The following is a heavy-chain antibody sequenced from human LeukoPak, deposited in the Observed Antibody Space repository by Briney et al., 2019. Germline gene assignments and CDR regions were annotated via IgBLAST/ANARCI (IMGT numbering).Heavy chain of an antibody. CDR1: GGTFSSYA. V-gene: IGHV1-69*13. D-gene: IGHD2-21*01. CDR3: ARARVCGGDCYDWFDP. J-gene: IGHJ5*02. Sequence: ASVKVSCKASGGTFSSYAISWVRQAPAQGLEWMGGMIPIFGTANYAQKFQGRVTITADESTSTAYMELSSLRSEDTAVYYCARARVCGGDCYDWFDPWGQGTLVTVSS. CDR2: MIPIFGTA.